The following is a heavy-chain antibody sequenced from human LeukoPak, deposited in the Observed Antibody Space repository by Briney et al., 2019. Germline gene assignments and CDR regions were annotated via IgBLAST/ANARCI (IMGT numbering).Heavy chain of an antibody. Sequence: GGSLRLSCAASGFNFDDYVMSWVRQAPGKGLEWVSGINWNGGSRGYADSVKGRFTISRDNAKNSLYLQMNSLRSEDTALYYCARSRHSYDSSGFPHYWGQGTLVTVSS. J-gene: IGHJ4*02. CDR2: INWNGGSR. CDR1: GFNFDDYV. V-gene: IGHV3-20*04. D-gene: IGHD3-22*01. CDR3: ARSRHSYDSSGFPHY.